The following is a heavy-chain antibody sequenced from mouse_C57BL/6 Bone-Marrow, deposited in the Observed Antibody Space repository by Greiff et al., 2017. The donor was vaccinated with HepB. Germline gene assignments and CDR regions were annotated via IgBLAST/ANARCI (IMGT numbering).Heavy chain of an antibody. CDR3: ARHRDYDEGFAY. J-gene: IGHJ3*01. D-gene: IGHD2-4*01. V-gene: IGHV5-12*01. CDR1: GFTFSDYY. CDR2: ISNGGGST. Sequence: EVQRVESGGGLVQPGGSLKLSCAASGFTFSDYYMYWVRQTPEKRLEWVAYISNGGGSTYYPDTVKGRFTISRDNAKTTLYLQMSRLKSEDTAMYYCARHRDYDEGFAYWGQGTLVTVSA.